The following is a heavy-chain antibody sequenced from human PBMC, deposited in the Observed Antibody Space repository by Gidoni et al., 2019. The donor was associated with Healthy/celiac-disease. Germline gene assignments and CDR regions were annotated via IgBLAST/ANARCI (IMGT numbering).Heavy chain of an antibody. CDR1: GFTFSSYW. Sequence: EVQLVESGGGLVPPGGSLGRSCAASGFTFSSYWTHWARQAPGKGRVWVSRIKSDGSSTSYADSVKGRFTVSRDNAKNTLYLQMNSLRAEDTAVYYCARDNYYDSSGYLGYWGQGTLVTVSS. CDR3: ARDNYYDSSGYLGY. V-gene: IGHV3-74*01. CDR2: IKSDGSST. J-gene: IGHJ4*02. D-gene: IGHD3-22*01.